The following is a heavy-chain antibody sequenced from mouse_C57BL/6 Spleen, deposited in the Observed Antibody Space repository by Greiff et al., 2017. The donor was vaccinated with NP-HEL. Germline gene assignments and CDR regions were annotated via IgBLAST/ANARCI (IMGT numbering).Heavy chain of an antibody. V-gene: IGHV5-17*01. CDR2: ISSGSSTI. D-gene: IGHD3-2*02. CDR3: ARGLRLLFDY. CDR1: GFTFSDYG. J-gene: IGHJ2*01. Sequence: EVQLVESGGGLVKPGGSLKLSCAASGFTFSDYGMHWVRQAPEKGLEWVAYISSGSSTIYYADTVKGRFTISRDNAKNTLFLQMPSLRDEDTAMYYCARGLRLLFDYWGQGTTLTVSS.